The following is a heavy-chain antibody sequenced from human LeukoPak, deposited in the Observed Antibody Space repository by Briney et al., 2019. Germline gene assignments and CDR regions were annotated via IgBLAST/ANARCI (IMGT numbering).Heavy chain of an antibody. CDR2: ISWNSGSI. D-gene: IGHD2-2*01. CDR3: AKADCSSTSCYPFDY. Sequence: GGSLRLSCAASGFTFDDYAMHWVRQAPGKGLEWVSGISWNSGSIGYADSVKGRFTISRDNAKNSLYLQMNSLRVEDTALYYCAKADCSSTSCYPFDYWGQGTLVTVSS. CDR1: GFTFDDYA. V-gene: IGHV3-9*01. J-gene: IGHJ4*02.